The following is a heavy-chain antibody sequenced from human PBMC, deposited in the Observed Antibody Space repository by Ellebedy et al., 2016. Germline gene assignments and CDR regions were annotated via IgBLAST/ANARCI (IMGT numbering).Heavy chain of an antibody. CDR1: GYTFTSYG. Sequence: ASVKVSXXASGYTFTSYGISWVRQAPGQGLEWMGWISAYNGNTNYAQKLQGRVTMTTDTSTSTAYMELRSLRSDDTAVYYCARAGDLTGFYYYMDVWGKGTTVTVSS. CDR2: ISAYNGNT. J-gene: IGHJ6*03. D-gene: IGHD3-9*01. CDR3: ARAGDLTGFYYYMDV. V-gene: IGHV1-18*01.